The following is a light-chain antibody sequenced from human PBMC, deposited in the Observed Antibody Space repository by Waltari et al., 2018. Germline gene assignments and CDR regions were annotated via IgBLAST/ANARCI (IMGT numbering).Light chain of an antibody. CDR3: QHHVRLPAT. CDR1: QNIGHY. CDR2: GTS. J-gene: IGKJ1*01. Sequence: IVLTQSPGTLSLSPGGRATLSCRASQNIGHYLAWYQQTPGQAPRLLIYGTSTRAAGIPDRFSGSGSGADFSLTITRLEPEDFAVYYCQHHVRLPATFGQGTKV. V-gene: IGKV3-20*01.